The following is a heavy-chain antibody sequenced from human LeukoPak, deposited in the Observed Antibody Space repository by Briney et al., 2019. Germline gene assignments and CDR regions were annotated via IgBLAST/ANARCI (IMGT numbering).Heavy chain of an antibody. CDR3: ATEGFYF. Sequence: GGSLRLSCAASGAAFSKYGMKWVRQAAGAGLEYISGISRSGDITNYADSVKGRFTISRDNVKNTLYLQMNSLRAEDTALYSCATEGFYFWGPGTQVTVSS. CDR1: GAAFSKYG. V-gene: IGHV3-23*01. J-gene: IGHJ4*02. CDR2: ISRSGDIT.